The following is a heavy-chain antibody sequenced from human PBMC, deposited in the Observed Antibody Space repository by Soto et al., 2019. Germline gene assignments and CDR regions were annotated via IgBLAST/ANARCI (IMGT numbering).Heavy chain of an antibody. CDR1: GFSLRTTGMG. D-gene: IGHD3-10*01. CDR3: ARRLLRGLCFFDY. V-gene: IGHV2-5*02. J-gene: IGHJ4*02. Sequence: QITLRESGPALVKPTQTLTLTCTFSGFSLRTTGMGVAWIRQPPGRALEWLALIYWDDDKHFSPSVKSRLTITKDTSKNQVVFKMTNMDPVDTATYYCARRLLRGLCFFDYWGQGTLVTVSP. CDR2: IYWDDDK.